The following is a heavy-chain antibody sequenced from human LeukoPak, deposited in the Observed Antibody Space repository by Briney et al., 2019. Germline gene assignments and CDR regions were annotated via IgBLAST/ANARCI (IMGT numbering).Heavy chain of an antibody. D-gene: IGHD4-17*01. J-gene: IGHJ4*02. Sequence: GGSLRLSCAASGFPFSTYAMHWVRRAPGTGLEWVAVIWYDGSDKYYAYSVEGRFTISRDNSENTVYLQMNSLRAEDTAVYYCAREGRIYGDFDFDYWGQGTLVTVS. CDR3: AREGRIYGDFDFDY. V-gene: IGHV3-33*01. CDR1: GFPFSTYA. CDR2: IWYDGSDK.